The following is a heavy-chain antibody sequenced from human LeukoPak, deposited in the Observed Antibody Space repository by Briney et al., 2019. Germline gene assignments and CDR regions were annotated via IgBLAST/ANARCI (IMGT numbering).Heavy chain of an antibody. Sequence: SETPSLTCTVSGGSISSSSYYWGWIRQPAGKGLEWIGRIYTSGSTNCNPSLKSRVTISVDKSKNQFSLKLSSVTAADTAVYYCARDHVPNYFDYWGQGTLVTVSS. CDR2: IYTSGST. CDR3: ARDHVPNYFDY. D-gene: IGHD6-6*01. V-gene: IGHV4-61*02. J-gene: IGHJ4*02. CDR1: GGSISSSSYY.